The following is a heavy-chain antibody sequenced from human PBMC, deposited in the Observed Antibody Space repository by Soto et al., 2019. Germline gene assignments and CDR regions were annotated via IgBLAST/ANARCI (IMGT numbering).Heavy chain of an antibody. Sequence: QVQLVESGGGVVQPGRSLRLSCAASGFTFSSYGMHWVRQAPGKGLEWVAVISYDGSNKYYADSVKGRFTISRDNSKNTLYLQMNSLRAEDTAVYYCAKIPPRAARPHYYGMDVWGQGTTVTVSS. D-gene: IGHD6-6*01. J-gene: IGHJ6*02. V-gene: IGHV3-30*18. CDR2: ISYDGSNK. CDR3: AKIPPRAARPHYYGMDV. CDR1: GFTFSSYG.